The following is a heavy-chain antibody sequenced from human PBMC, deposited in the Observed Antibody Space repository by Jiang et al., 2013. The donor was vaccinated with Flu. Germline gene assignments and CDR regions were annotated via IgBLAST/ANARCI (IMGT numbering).Heavy chain of an antibody. Sequence: QLVESGAEVKKPGESLKISCEGSGNSFMNYWIGWVRQTPGEGLEWMGIMHPGYSDTRYSPSFQGQVTLSADKPINTAYLQWSRLQASDTAMYYCALAIDGNFYFDYWGQGTLVTVSS. CDR3: ALAIDGNFYFDY. V-gene: IGHV5-51*01. CDR1: GNSFMNYW. D-gene: IGHD5-24*01. J-gene: IGHJ4*02. CDR2: MHPGYSDT.